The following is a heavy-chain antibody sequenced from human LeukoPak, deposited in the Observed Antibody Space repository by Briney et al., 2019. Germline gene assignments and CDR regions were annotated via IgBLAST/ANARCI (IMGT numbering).Heavy chain of an antibody. D-gene: IGHD3-22*01. J-gene: IGHJ4*02. CDR2: IDPSDSYT. V-gene: IGHV5-10-1*01. Sequence: GESLKISCKGSGYRFISSWISWVRQMPGKGLEWMGRIDPSDSYTNYSPSFQGHVTISVDKSISTAYLQWSGLYPSNTAMYYCASVRRGGTTSGYDYWGREPWSPSPQ. CDR3: ASVRRGGTTSGYDY. CDR1: GYRFISSW.